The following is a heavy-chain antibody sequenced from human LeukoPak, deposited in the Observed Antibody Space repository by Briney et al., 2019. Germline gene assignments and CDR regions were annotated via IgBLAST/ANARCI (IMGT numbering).Heavy chain of an antibody. J-gene: IGHJ4*02. Sequence: ASVKVSCKASGYTFTSYYMHWVRPAPGQGLEWMGIINPSGGSTSYAQKFQGRVTMTRDMSTSTAYMELSSLRSEDTAVYYCARDQRYDSSGYYGPDFDYWGQGTLVTVSS. CDR3: ARDQRYDSSGYYGPDFDY. CDR2: INPSGGST. D-gene: IGHD3-22*01. V-gene: IGHV1-46*01. CDR1: GYTFTSYY.